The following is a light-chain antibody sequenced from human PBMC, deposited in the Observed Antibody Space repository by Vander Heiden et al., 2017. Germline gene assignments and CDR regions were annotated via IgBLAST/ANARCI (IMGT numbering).Light chain of an antibody. J-gene: IGLJ2*01. Sequence: QSALTQPRSVSGSPGQSVTISCTGTSSDIGDYNYVSWYQQHPGKAPKLMIYNVSERPSGVPDRFSGSKSGNTASLTISGLQAEDEADYYCYSYTGRHYTSVVLGGGTKLTVL. CDR1: SSDIGDYNY. V-gene: IGLV2-11*01. CDR3: YSYTGRHYTSVV. CDR2: NVS.